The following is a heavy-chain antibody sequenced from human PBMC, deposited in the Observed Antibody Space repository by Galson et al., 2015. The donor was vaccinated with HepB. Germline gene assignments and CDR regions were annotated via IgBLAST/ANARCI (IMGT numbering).Heavy chain of an antibody. D-gene: IGHD1-1*01. CDR2: IWHDGSKT. J-gene: IGHJ6*03. CDR1: GFTLTNHG. V-gene: IGHV3-33*01. CDR3: ARDTKMFTGIDYMDV. Sequence: SLRLSCAPSGFTLTNHGMHWVRQAPGKGVEWVAVIWHDGSKTIYVDSVRGRFTISRDNSENTVYLQMNSLRAEDTAVYYCARDTKMFTGIDYMDVWGKGTAVTVSS.